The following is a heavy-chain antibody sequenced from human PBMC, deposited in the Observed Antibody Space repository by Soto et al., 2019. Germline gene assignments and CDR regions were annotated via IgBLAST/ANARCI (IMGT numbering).Heavy chain of an antibody. CDR2: ISYDGSNK. Sequence: QVQLVESGGGVVQPGRSLRLSCAASGFTFSSYGMHWVRQAPGKGLEWGAVISYDGSNKYYAVSVTGRFTISGDNSKNTLYLQMNSMRAEDTAVYYGAKDLWAWGYYYMDVWGKGTTVTVSS. J-gene: IGHJ6*03. D-gene: IGHD3-10*01. CDR1: GFTFSSYG. CDR3: AKDLWAWGYYYMDV. V-gene: IGHV3-30*18.